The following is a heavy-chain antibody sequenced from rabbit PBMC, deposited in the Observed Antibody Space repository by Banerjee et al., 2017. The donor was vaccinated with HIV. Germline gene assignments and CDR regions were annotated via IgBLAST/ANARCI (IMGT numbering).Heavy chain of an antibody. D-gene: IGHD6-1*01. V-gene: IGHV1S45*01. CDR2: IGTGSGGT. Sequence: QEQLEESGGDLVKPGASLTLTCTASGFSFSNNYYMCWVRQAPGKGLEWIGCIGTGSGGTYYASWAKGRFTISKTSSTTVTLQMTSLTAADTATYFCGRDRDGDAGYGSLALWGPGTLVTVS. CDR1: GFSFSNNYY. CDR3: GRDRDGDAGYGSLAL. J-gene: IGHJ4*01.